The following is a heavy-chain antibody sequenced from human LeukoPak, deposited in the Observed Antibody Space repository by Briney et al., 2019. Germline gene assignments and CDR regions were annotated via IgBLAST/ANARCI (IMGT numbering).Heavy chain of an antibody. CDR2: ISAYNGNT. J-gene: IGHJ1*01. Sequence: ASVKVSCKASGYTFTSYGISWVRQTPGQGLEWMGWISAYNGNTNYAQKLQGRVTMTTDTSTSTAYMELRSLRSDDTAVYYCARDLRIAAAGTGEYFQHWGQGTLVTVSS. D-gene: IGHD6-13*01. CDR1: GYTFTSYG. CDR3: ARDLRIAAAGTGEYFQH. V-gene: IGHV1-18*01.